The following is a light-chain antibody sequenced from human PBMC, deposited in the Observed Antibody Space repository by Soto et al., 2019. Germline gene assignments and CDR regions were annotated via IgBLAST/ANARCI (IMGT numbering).Light chain of an antibody. J-gene: IGLJ1*01. CDR1: SSDVGAYNR. CDR3: CSHSSSNSFV. CDR2: EVS. Sequence: QSVLTQPPSVSGSPGQSVNISCTGTSSDVGAYNRVSWHQQSPGTAPKLMIYEVSDRPSGFTDRFSGSKSGNTASLTISGLQAEDEADYYCCSHSSSNSFVFGTGTKLTVL. V-gene: IGLV2-18*02.